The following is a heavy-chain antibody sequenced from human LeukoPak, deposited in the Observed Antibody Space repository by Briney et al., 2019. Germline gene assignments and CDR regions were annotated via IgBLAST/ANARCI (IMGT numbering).Heavy chain of an antibody. CDR2: ISYDGSNK. V-gene: IGHV3-30*04. CDR3: ARFYYYDSSGYHLDY. J-gene: IGHJ4*02. D-gene: IGHD3-22*01. CDR1: GFTFSSYA. Sequence: GGSLRLSCAASGFTFSSYAMHWVRQAPGKGLEWVAVISYDGSNKYYADSVKGRFTISRDNAKNSLYLQMNSLRAEDTAVYYCARFYYYDSSGYHLDYWGQGTLVTVSS.